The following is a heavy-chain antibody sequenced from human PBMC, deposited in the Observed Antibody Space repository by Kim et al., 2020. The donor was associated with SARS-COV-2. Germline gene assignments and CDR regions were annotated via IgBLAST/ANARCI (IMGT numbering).Heavy chain of an antibody. CDR3: AKDAYIAARFGWFDP. CDR1: GFTFSSYA. Sequence: GGSLRLSCAASGFTFSSYAMSWVRQAPGKGLEWVSAISGSGTNTYFADSVKGRFTISRDNSKNTLFLQMNRLRAEDTAIYYCAKDAYIAARFGWFDPWGQGTLVTVSS. D-gene: IGHD6-6*01. V-gene: IGHV3-23*01. CDR2: ISGSGTNT. J-gene: IGHJ5*02.